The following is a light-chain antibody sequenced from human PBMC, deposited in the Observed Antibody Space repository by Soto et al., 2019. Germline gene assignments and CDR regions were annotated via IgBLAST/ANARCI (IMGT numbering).Light chain of an antibody. Sequence: QSALTQPASVSGSPGQSITISCTGTSSDVGSYNLVSWYQQHPGRAPKLMIFEGSKRPSGVPNRFSGSKSGNTASLTISGLQAEDEADYYCCSYATGDSAVFGGGNKLTVL. V-gene: IGLV2-23*01. CDR3: CSYATGDSAV. J-gene: IGLJ7*01. CDR1: SSDVGSYNL. CDR2: EGS.